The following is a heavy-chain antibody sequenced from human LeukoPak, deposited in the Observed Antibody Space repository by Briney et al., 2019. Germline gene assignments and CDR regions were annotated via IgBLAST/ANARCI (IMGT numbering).Heavy chain of an antibody. V-gene: IGHV1-18*04. Sequence: GASVTVSCKASGYTFTSYGISWVRQAPGQGLEWMGWISAYNGNTNYAQKPQGRVTMTTDTSTSTAYMELRSLRSDDTAVYYCATTIAAAGTSDYWGQGTLVTVSS. CDR1: GYTFTSYG. CDR2: ISAYNGNT. J-gene: IGHJ4*02. CDR3: ATTIAAAGTSDY. D-gene: IGHD6-13*01.